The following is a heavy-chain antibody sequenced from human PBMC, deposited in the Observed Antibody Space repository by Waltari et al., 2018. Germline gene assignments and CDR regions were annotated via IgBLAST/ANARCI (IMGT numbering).Heavy chain of an antibody. Sequence: EVQLVESGGGLIQAGDSLRLSCAASGFAVTRNYMTWVRQAPGTGLEWVAIIYSSGDTFYADSVRGRFSISSDSSKNMLFLQMHSLRGEDTAVYYCAGGDLDVSGWYNYWGQGTLVTVSS. D-gene: IGHD6-19*01. J-gene: IGHJ4*02. CDR3: AGGDLDVSGWYNY. CDR2: IYSSGDT. CDR1: GFAVTRNY. V-gene: IGHV3-53*01.